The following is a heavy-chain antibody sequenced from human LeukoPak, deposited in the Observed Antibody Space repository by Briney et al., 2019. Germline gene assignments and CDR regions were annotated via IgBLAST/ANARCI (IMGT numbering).Heavy chain of an antibody. CDR1: GFTFSSYS. CDR3: AKRYSYLDY. V-gene: IGHV3-23*01. J-gene: IGHJ4*02. CDR2: ISDRGGST. Sequence: PGGSLRLSCAASGFTFSSYSLNWVRQAPGKGLEWVSSISDRGGSTYYADSVKGRFTISRDNSKNTLYLQMSSLRAEDTAVYYCAKRYSYLDYWGQGTLVIVSS. D-gene: IGHD1-26*01.